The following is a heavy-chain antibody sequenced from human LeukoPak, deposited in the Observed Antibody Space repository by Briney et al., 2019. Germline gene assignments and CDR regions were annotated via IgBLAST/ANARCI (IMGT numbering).Heavy chain of an antibody. CDR2: FSATDGSA. CDR1: GFTVGRYV. CDR3: AKARIAAAGTGAFDV. J-gene: IGHJ3*01. V-gene: IGHV3-23*01. Sequence: GGSLSLSCAASGFTVGRYVVTWVRQAPWKGREWVSGFSATDGSAQYAESVKGRLTISRDNPKNSLYLQMNSLRDENTAVYYCAKARIAAAGTGAFDVWGQGTIVTVSS. D-gene: IGHD6-13*01.